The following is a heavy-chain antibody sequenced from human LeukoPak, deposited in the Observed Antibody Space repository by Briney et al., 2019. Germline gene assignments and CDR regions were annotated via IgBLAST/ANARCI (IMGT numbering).Heavy chain of an antibody. CDR2: IYTSGST. V-gene: IGHV4-4*07. Sequence: PSETLSLTCTVSGDAISSYYWSWIRQPAGKGLEWIGRIYTSGSTNYNPSLKSRVTMSVDTSKNQFSLKLSSVTAADTGVYYCARGVRYSSGWNNWFGPWGQGTLVTVSS. CDR1: GDAISSYY. D-gene: IGHD6-25*01. J-gene: IGHJ5*02. CDR3: ARGVRYSSGWNNWFGP.